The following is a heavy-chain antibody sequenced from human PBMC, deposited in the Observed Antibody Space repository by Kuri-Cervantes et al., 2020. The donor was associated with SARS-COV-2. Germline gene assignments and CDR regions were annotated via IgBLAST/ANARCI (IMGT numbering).Heavy chain of an antibody. V-gene: IGHV3-74*01. J-gene: IGHJ6*02. CDR3: ARVPSITMVRGANSYGMDV. Sequence: GESLKISCAASGFTFSSYWMHWVRQAPGKGLVWVSRINSDGSSTSCADSVKGRFTISRDNAKNTLYLQMNSLRAEDTAVYYCARVPSITMVRGANSYGMDVWGQGTTVTVSS. CDR1: GFTFSSYW. CDR2: INSDGSST. D-gene: IGHD3-10*01.